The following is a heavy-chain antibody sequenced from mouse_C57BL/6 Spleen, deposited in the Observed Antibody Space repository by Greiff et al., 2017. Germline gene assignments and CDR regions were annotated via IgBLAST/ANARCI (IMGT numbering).Heavy chain of an antibody. V-gene: IGHV2-2*01. CDR2: IWRGGST. Sequence: VQLVESGPGLVQPSQSLSITCTVSGFSLTSYGVHWVRQSPGKGLEWLGVIWRGGSTDYNAAFISRLSISKDNSKSQVFFKMNSLQADDTAIYYCARNWAGTNMAYWGQGTLVTVSA. D-gene: IGHD4-1*01. CDR1: GFSLTSYG. J-gene: IGHJ3*01. CDR3: ARNWAGTNMAY.